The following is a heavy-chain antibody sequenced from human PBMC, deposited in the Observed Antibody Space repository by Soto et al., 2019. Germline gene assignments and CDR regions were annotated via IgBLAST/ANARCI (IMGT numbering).Heavy chain of an antibody. Sequence: EVQLVESGGGLVQPGGSLRLSCAASGFTFSGYSMFWVRQAPGKGLEYVSAINTNGVNTFYAKSVKGRFTISRDNSKNTMYLQMGSLGAEDMAVYYCARGRVEDSSGWATYFDYWGQGTLVTVSS. V-gene: IGHV3-64*01. J-gene: IGHJ4*02. CDR1: GFTFSGYS. CDR3: ARGRVEDSSGWATYFDY. D-gene: IGHD6-19*01. CDR2: INTNGVNT.